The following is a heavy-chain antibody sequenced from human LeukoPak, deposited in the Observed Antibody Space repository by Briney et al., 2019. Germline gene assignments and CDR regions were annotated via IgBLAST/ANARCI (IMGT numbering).Heavy chain of an antibody. CDR1: GFTFSNYA. CDR3: AKDTSDYDFWSGYDAFDI. Sequence: PGGSLRLSCAASGFTFSNYAMSWVRQAPGKGLEWVSTVSGGGDSTYYADSVKGRFTISRDNSRNTLYLQMNSLRAEDTAVYYCAKDTSDYDFWSGYDAFDIWGQGTMVTVSS. V-gene: IGHV3-23*01. D-gene: IGHD3-3*01. CDR2: VSGGGDST. J-gene: IGHJ3*02.